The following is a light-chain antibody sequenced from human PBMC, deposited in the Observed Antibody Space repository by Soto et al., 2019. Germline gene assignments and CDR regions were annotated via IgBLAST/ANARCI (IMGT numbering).Light chain of an antibody. CDR1: QSIRNY. Sequence: EIVLTQSPGTLSLSPGERATLSCRASQSIRNYLAWYQQKPGQAPRLLIYGASRRATGFPARFSGSGSGTDFTLTISSLQSEDFAVYYCQQFDNWPWTFGQGTKVDIK. CDR3: QQFDNWPWT. V-gene: IGKV3-15*01. J-gene: IGKJ1*01. CDR2: GAS.